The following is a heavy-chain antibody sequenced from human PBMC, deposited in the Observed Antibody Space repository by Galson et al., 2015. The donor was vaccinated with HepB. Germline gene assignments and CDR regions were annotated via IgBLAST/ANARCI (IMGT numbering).Heavy chain of an antibody. V-gene: IGHV1-2*06. D-gene: IGHD4-17*01. CDR3: AAFFTTVTTGAFDI. CDR2: INPNSGGT. J-gene: IGHJ3*02. Sequence: SVKVSCKASGYTFTGYYMHWVRQAPGQGLEWMGRINPNSGGTNYAQKFQGRVTMTRDTSISTAYMELSRLRSDDTAVYYCAAFFTTVTTGAFDIWGQGTMVTVSS. CDR1: GYTFTGYY.